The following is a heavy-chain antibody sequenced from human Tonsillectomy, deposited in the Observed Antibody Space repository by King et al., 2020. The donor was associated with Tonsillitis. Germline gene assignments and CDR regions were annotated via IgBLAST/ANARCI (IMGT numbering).Heavy chain of an antibody. CDR1: GYTFSSYG. Sequence: VQLVESGAEVKKPGASVKVSCKASGYTFSSYGISWVRQAPGQGLEWMGWISAYNGNTNYAKKLKGRVTMTTDKSKSTAYMELKILRSDDTAVYYCARDPYYPPAYWGQGTLVTVSS. D-gene: IGHD3-10*01. CDR3: ARDPYYPPAY. CDR2: ISAYNGNT. J-gene: IGHJ4*02. V-gene: IGHV1-18*04.